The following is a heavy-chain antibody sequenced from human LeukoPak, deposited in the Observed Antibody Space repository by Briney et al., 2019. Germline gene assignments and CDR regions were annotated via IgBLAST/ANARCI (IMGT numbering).Heavy chain of an antibody. V-gene: IGHV1-2*02. D-gene: IGHD2-15*01. J-gene: IGHJ4*02. CDR1: GYTSTGYY. CDR3: AREVGDCSGGSCYYDY. CDR2: INPNSGGT. Sequence: ASVKVSCKASGYTSTGYYMHWVRQAPGQGLEWMGWINPNSGGTNYAQKFQGRVTMTRDTSISTAYMELSRLRSDDTAVYYCAREVGDCSGGSCYYDYWGQGTLVTVSS.